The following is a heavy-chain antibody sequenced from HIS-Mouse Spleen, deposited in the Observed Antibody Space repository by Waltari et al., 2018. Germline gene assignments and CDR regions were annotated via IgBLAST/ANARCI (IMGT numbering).Heavy chain of an antibody. CDR1: GGSISRSGSY. D-gene: IGHD2-21*02. V-gene: IGHV4-39*01. J-gene: IGHJ5*02. Sequence: QLQLQESGPGLVKPSETLSLTCTVSGGSISRSGSYWGWIRQPPGKGLEWIGSIYYSGSTYYNPSLKSRVTISVDTSKNQFSLKLSSVTAADTAVYYCARKRTASGWFDPWGQGTLVTVSS. CDR3: ARKRTASGWFDP. CDR2: IYYSGST.